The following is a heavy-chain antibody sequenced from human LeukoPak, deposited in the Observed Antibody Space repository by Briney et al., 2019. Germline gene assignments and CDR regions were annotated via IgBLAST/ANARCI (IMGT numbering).Heavy chain of an antibody. CDR3: ARSLSRGYSGFRVSPFDY. CDR1: GYSISSGYY. CDR2: MFHSGST. J-gene: IGHJ4*02. D-gene: IGHD5-12*01. Sequence: SETLSLTCAVSGYSISSGYYWGWIRQPPGKGLEWIGSMFHSGSTYYNPSLKSRVTISVDKSKTHFSLKLSSVTSADTAVYYCARSLSRGYSGFRVSPFDYWGQGTLVTVSS. V-gene: IGHV4-38-2*01.